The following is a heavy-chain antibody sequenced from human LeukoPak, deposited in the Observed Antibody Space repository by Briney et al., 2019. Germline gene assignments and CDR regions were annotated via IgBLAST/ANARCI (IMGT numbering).Heavy chain of an antibody. CDR1: GFTFSSFD. CDR3: ARGPPRGKYYYMDV. J-gene: IGHJ6*03. Sequence: GGSLRLSCAASGFTFSSFDMHWVRQPTGQGLEWVSTIGTASDTYYPGYVEGRFTLSRDNAKNSLYLQMNSLSAGDTAVYYCARGPPRGKYYYMDVWGKGTTVTVSS. D-gene: IGHD1-1*01. CDR2: IGTASDT. V-gene: IGHV3-13*01.